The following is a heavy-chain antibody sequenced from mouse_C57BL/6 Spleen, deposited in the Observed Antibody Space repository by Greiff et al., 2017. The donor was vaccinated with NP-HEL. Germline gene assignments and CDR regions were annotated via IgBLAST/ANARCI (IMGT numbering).Heavy chain of an antibody. CDR1: GFTFSDYY. J-gene: IGHJ4*01. V-gene: IGHV5-12*01. Sequence: EVKLVESGGGLVQPGGSLKLSCAASGFTFSDYYMYWVRQTPEKRLEWVAYISNGGGSTYYPDTVKGRFTISRDNAKNTLYLQMSRLKSEDTAMYYCARRSDGYLYYYAMDYWGQGTSVTVSS. D-gene: IGHD2-3*01. CDR2: ISNGGGST. CDR3: ARRSDGYLYYYAMDY.